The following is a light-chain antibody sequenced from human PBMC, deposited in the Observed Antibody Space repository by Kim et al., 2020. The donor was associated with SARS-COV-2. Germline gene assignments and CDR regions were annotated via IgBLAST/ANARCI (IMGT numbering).Light chain of an antibody. J-gene: IGKJ1*01. V-gene: IGKV1-5*01. CDR2: DVS. Sequence: GDRVTITCRASQSISSWLAWYQQKPGKAPKLLIYDVSNLERGVPSRFSGSRSGTEFTLTISSLQPEDFATYYCQQYDLYPWTFGQGTKVETK. CDR1: QSISSW. CDR3: QQYDLYPWT.